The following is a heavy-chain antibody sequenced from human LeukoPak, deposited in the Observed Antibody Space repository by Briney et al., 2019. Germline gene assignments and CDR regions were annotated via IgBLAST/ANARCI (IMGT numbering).Heavy chain of an antibody. CDR3: ARRECSGGSCYSAGFDY. D-gene: IGHD2-15*01. Sequence: ASVKVSCKASGYTFTGYHMHWVRQDPGQGLEWMGWINPNSGDTSYAQNFQGRVTMTSDTSITTAYMELSGLRSDDTAVYYCARRECSGGSCYSAGFDYWGQGTLVTVSS. V-gene: IGHV1-2*02. CDR2: INPNSGDT. J-gene: IGHJ4*02. CDR1: GYTFTGYH.